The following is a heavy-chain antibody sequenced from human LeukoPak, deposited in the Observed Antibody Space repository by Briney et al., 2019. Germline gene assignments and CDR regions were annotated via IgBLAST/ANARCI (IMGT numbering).Heavy chain of an antibody. J-gene: IGHJ6*03. CDR2: INHSGST. V-gene: IGHV4-34*01. D-gene: IGHD2-2*02. CDR3: ARGARPRCSSTSCYIRVYYYYYMDV. CDR1: GGSFNGYY. Sequence: SETLSLTCAVYGGSFNGYYWSWIRQPPGKGLEWIGEINHSGSTNYNPSLKSRVTISVDTSKNQFSLKLSSVTAADTAVYYCARGARPRCSSTSCYIRVYYYYYMDVWGKGTTVTVSS.